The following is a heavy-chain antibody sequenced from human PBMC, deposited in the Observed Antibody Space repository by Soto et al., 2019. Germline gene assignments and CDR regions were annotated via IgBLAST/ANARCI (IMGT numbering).Heavy chain of an antibody. Sequence: PGGSLRLSCAASGFTFSSYAMHWVRQAPGKGLEWVAVISYDGSNKYYADSVKGRFTISRDNSKNTLYLQMNSLRAEDKSVYYCARCGDIVVVPAAMFSYFDYWGQGTLVTVSS. D-gene: IGHD2-2*01. CDR1: GFTFSSYA. CDR2: ISYDGSNK. CDR3: ARCGDIVVVPAAMFSYFDY. J-gene: IGHJ4*02. V-gene: IGHV3-30-3*01.